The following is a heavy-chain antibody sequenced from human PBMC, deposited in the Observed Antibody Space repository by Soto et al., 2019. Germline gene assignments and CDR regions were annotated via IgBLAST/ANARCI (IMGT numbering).Heavy chain of an antibody. Sequence: QVQLVQSGAEVKKPGASVKVSCKASGYTFTSHDISWVRQAPGKGLEWMGWISPYNGNTNYAQRLQGRVTMTADTSTRTAYMELRSLRSDDTAVYYCVRHTRFYLASSGQHYWGQGTLVTVSS. V-gene: IGHV1-18*01. CDR1: GYTFTSHD. J-gene: IGHJ4*02. CDR2: ISPYNGNT. CDR3: VRHTRFYLASSGQHY. D-gene: IGHD3-22*01.